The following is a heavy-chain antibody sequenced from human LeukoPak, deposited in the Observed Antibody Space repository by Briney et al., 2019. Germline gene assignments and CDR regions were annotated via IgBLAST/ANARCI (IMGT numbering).Heavy chain of an antibody. Sequence: PGGSLRLSCAASGFTFSSYAMSWVRQAPGKGLEWVSAISGSGGSTYYADSVKGRFIISRDNSKNTLYLQMDSLRAEDTAVYYCAKAKYCSGGSCYHRWHFDYWGQGTLVTVSS. J-gene: IGHJ4*02. CDR2: ISGSGGST. V-gene: IGHV3-23*01. CDR1: GFTFSSYA. D-gene: IGHD2-15*01. CDR3: AKAKYCSGGSCYHRWHFDY.